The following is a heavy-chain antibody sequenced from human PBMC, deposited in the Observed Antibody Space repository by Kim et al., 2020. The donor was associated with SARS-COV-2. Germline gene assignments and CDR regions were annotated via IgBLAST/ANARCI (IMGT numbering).Heavy chain of an antibody. J-gene: IGHJ5*02. D-gene: IGHD5-12*01. Sequence: ADSVKGRFTISRDNSKNTLYLQMNSLRAEDTAVYYCARERVATITSWFDPWGQGTLVTVSS. CDR3: ARERVATITSWFDP. V-gene: IGHV3-53*01.